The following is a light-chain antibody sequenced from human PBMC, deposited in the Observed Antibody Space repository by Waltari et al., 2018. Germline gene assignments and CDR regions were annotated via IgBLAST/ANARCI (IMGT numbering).Light chain of an antibody. Sequence: DIQMTQSPFSLSASVGDRVTITCRASQGIDNSLAWYQQKPGKAPKLLLYAASTLESGVPSRFSGSGSWTEYTLTISGLHPEDFATYFCQQYYSTLITFVQGTRLEIK. CDR1: QGIDNS. V-gene: IGKV1-NL1*01. CDR3: QQYYSTLIT. J-gene: IGKJ5*01. CDR2: AAS.